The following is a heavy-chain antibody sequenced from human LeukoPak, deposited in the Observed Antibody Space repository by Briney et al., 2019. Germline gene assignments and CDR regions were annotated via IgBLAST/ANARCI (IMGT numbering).Heavy chain of an antibody. Sequence: PSETLSLTCTVSGGSISSYYWSWIRQPPGKGLEWIVYIYYSGSTNYNPSLKSRVTISVDTSKNQFSLKLSSVTAADTAVYYCARVYRGAYYDSSGRWFDPWGQGTLVTVSS. D-gene: IGHD3-22*01. CDR1: GGSISSYY. CDR2: IYYSGST. CDR3: ARVYRGAYYDSSGRWFDP. J-gene: IGHJ5*02. V-gene: IGHV4-59*01.